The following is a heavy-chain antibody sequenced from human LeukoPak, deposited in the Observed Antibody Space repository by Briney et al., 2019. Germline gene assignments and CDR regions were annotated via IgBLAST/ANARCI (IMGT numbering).Heavy chain of an antibody. J-gene: IGHJ4*02. V-gene: IGHV4-59*08. CDR3: ARHGGSGSFDY. CDR2: NYYSGST. D-gene: IGHD3-3*01. Sequence: SETLSLICTVSGGSISTYYWSWIRQPPGKGLEWIGYNYYSGSTTPHPSLKSRVTISVDTSKNQFSLRLRSVTAADTAVYYCARHGGSGSFDYWGQGTLVTVSS. CDR1: GGSISTYY.